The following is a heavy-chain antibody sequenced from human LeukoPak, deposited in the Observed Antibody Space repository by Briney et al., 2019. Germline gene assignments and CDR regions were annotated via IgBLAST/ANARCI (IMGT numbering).Heavy chain of an antibody. Sequence: PGGSLRLSCAASGFTFSSYSMTWVRQAPGKGLEWVSAISSGGGDSTFYVDSVKGRFTISRDNSKNTLYLQMNSLRAEDTAIYYCAKNKGDWGDFDCWGQGTRVTVSS. CDR1: GFTFSSYS. D-gene: IGHD2-21*02. J-gene: IGHJ4*02. CDR2: ISSGGGDST. CDR3: AKNKGDWGDFDC. V-gene: IGHV3-23*01.